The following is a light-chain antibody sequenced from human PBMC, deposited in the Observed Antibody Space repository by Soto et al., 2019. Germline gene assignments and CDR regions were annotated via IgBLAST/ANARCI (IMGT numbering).Light chain of an antibody. CDR2: GAS. Sequence: EIVLTHSPGTLSLSPGERATLSCRASQSVDNNYLAWYQQKPGQAPRIVIYGASTRATDIPDRFSASGSGTDFTLTISSLEPEDFAVYYCQQYSRAPRTVGQGTKVDSK. CDR3: QQYSRAPRT. CDR1: QSVDNNY. J-gene: IGKJ1*01. V-gene: IGKV3-20*01.